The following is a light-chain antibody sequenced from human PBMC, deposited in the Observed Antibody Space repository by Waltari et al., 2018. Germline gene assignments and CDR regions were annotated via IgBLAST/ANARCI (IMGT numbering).Light chain of an antibody. Sequence: QSALTQPRSVSGSPGQSVTISCTGTSSDVGGYYYVSWYQQHPGKAPKLMLYDVTKRPSGVPGRFSGSKTGNTASLTISGLQAEDEADYYCCSYADSYTAVFGGGTTLTVL. CDR1: SSDVGGYYY. J-gene: IGLJ3*02. CDR2: DVT. V-gene: IGLV2-11*01. CDR3: CSYADSYTAV.